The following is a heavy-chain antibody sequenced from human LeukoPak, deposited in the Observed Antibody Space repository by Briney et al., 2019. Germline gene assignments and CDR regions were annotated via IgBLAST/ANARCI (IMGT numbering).Heavy chain of an antibody. Sequence: GGSLRLSCAASGFTFSSYAMSWVRQAPGKGLEWVSAISGSGDSTYYADSVKGRFTISRDNSKNTLYLQMNSLRAEDTAVYYCATSRGAGYCSSTSCLGGYWGQGTLVTVSS. CDR3: ATSRGAGYCSSTSCLGGY. CDR2: ISGSGDST. J-gene: IGHJ4*02. V-gene: IGHV3-23*01. CDR1: GFTFSSYA. D-gene: IGHD2-2*03.